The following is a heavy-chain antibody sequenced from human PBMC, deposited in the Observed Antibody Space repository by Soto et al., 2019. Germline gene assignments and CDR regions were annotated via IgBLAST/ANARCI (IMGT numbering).Heavy chain of an antibody. J-gene: IGHJ5*02. CDR3: ARTTDSSGYFQSWFDP. CDR2: IHYSGST. CDR1: GGSFSSGAYY. V-gene: IGHV4-31*03. D-gene: IGHD3-22*01. Sequence: PSETLSLTCTVSGGSFSSGAYYWSWIRQFPGKELEWIGYIHYSGSTYYNPSLESRVTISVDTSKNQFSLTLSSVTAADTAVYYCARTTDSSGYFQSWFDPWGLGALVTVSS.